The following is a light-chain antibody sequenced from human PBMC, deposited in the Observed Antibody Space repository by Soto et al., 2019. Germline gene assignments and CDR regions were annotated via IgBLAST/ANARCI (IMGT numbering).Light chain of an antibody. V-gene: IGKV3-15*01. J-gene: IGKJ4*01. CDR2: GAS. CDR3: QQDNNFTRT. Sequence: EIVMTQSPATLSVSPGERATLSCRASQSISSNLAWYQQKPGQAPRLLIYGASTRATGIPARFSGSGSGTDFTLTISSLQSEDFAVYYCQQDNNFTRTFGGGTKVEIK. CDR1: QSISSN.